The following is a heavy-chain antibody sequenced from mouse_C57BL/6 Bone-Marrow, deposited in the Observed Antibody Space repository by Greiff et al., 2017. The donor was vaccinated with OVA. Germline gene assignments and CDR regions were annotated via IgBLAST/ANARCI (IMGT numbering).Heavy chain of an antibody. V-gene: IGHV1-55*01. D-gene: IGHD1-1*01. Sequence: VQLQQPGAELVKPGASVKMSCKASGYTFTSYWITWVKQRPGQGLEWIGDIYPGSGSTNYNEKFKSKATLTVDTSSSTAYMQLSSLTSEDSADYYCAKFITTARDDYWGQGTTLTVSS. CDR3: AKFITTARDDY. CDR2: IYPGSGST. CDR1: GYTFTSYW. J-gene: IGHJ2*01.